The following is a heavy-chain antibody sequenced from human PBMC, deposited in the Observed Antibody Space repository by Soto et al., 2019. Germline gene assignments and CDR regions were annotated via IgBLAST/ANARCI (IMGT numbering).Heavy chain of an antibody. Sequence: QVQLVESGGGVVQPGSSLRLSCEASGFTFSMYGMHWVRQAPGKGLEWVGVIYSDGSHQYYGDSVKGRFTISRDNFNKMVYLQMTGLRPDGSALYYCGRDRRVMPDADMDYWGQGVLVTVSS. CDR1: GFTFSMYG. V-gene: IGHV3-30*03. CDR2: IYSDGSHQ. CDR3: GRDRRVMPDADMDY. D-gene: IGHD2-2*01. J-gene: IGHJ4*02.